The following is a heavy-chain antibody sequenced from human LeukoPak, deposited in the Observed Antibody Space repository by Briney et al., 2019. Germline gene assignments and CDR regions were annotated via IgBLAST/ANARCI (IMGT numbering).Heavy chain of an antibody. CDR3: ARGDIVYGMDV. Sequence: SETLSLTCAVYGGSFSGYYWSWIRQPPGKGLEWIGEINHSGSTNYNPSLKSRVTISVDTSKNQFSLNLSSVTAADTAVYYCARGDIVYGMDVWGQGTAVTVSS. D-gene: IGHD2-15*01. CDR1: GGSFSGYY. V-gene: IGHV4-34*01. J-gene: IGHJ6*02. CDR2: INHSGST.